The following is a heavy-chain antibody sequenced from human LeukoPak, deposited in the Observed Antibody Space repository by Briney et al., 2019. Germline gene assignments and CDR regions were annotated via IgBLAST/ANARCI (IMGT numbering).Heavy chain of an antibody. D-gene: IGHD3-9*01. CDR2: ISAYNGNT. CDR1: GYTFTSYG. Sequence: ASVKASCKASGYTFTSYGISWVRQAPGQGLEWMGWISAYNGNTNYAQKLQGRVTMTTDTSTSTAYMELRSLRSDDTAVYYCARDTYYDILTGYYGKYWFDPWGQGTLVTVSS. V-gene: IGHV1-18*01. CDR3: ARDTYYDILTGYYGKYWFDP. J-gene: IGHJ5*02.